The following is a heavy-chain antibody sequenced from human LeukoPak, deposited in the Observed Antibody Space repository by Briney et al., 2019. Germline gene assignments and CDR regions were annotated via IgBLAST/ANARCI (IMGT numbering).Heavy chain of an antibody. CDR3: AELGITMIGGV. Sequence: AGGSLRLSCAASGFTFDDYGMSWVRQAPGKGLEWVPGINWNGGSTGYADSVKGRFTISRDNAKNSLYLQMNSLRAEDTAVYYCAELGITMIGGVWGKGTTVTISS. CDR2: INWNGGST. V-gene: IGHV3-20*04. CDR1: GFTFDDYG. D-gene: IGHD3-10*02. J-gene: IGHJ6*04.